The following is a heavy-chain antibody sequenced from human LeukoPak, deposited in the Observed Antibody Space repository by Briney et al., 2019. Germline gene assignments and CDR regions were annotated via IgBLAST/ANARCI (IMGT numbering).Heavy chain of an antibody. CDR2: ISYDGSNK. V-gene: IGHV3-30*18. CDR3: AKPVVWGSGRHYYYYYYMDV. D-gene: IGHD3-10*01. CDR1: RFTFSSYG. J-gene: IGHJ6*03. Sequence: GGSLRLSCAASRFTFSSYGMHWVRQAPGKGLEWVAIISYDGSNKYYADSVKGRFTISRDNSKNTLYLQMNSLRAEDTAVYYCAKPVVWGSGRHYYYYYYMDVWGKGTTVTISS.